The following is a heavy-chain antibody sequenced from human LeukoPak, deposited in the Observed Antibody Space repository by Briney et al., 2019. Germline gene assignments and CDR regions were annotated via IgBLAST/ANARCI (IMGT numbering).Heavy chain of an antibody. V-gene: IGHV3-43*01. D-gene: IGHD6-19*01. CDR2: ISWDGGST. J-gene: IGHJ6*03. CDR1: GFTFDDYT. CDR3: ARSGSGWPDYYYYMDV. Sequence: PGGSLRLSCAASGFTFDDYTMHWVRQAPGKGLEWVSLISWDGGSTYYADSVKGRFTISRDNSKNSLYLQMNSLRTEDTALYYCARSGSGWPDYYYYMDVWGKGTTVTVSS.